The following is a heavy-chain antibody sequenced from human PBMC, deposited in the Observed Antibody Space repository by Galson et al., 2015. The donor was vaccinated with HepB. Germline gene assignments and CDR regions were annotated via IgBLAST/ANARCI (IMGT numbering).Heavy chain of an antibody. Sequence: QSGAEVKKPGESLKISCKGSGYSFTSYWIGWVRQAPGQGLEWMGWINTYSGYTNYAQKVQGRVTMTTDTSTSTAYMELRSLRSDDTAVYYCARDQGGSEDYWGQGTLVTVSS. CDR1: GYSFTSYW. D-gene: IGHD1-26*01. CDR2: INTYSGYT. J-gene: IGHJ4*02. CDR3: ARDQGGSEDY. V-gene: IGHV1-18*04.